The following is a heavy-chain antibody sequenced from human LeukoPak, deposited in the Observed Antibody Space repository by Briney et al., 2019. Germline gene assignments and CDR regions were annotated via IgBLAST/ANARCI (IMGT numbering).Heavy chain of an antibody. V-gene: IGHV4-61*02. D-gene: IGHD2-2*01. J-gene: IGHJ5*02. Sequence: SQTLSLTCTVSGGSISSASYYWSWIRQPAGKGLEYIGRVDTSGSTNYNPSLKSRVTISFDTSKNQFSLKLSSVTAADTAVYYCARAEGYCSSTSCSNWFDPWGQGTLVTVSS. CDR3: ARAEGYCSSTSCSNWFDP. CDR2: VDTSGST. CDR1: GGSISSASYY.